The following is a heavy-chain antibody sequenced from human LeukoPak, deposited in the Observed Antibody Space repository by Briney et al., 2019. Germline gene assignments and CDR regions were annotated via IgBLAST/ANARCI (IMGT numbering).Heavy chain of an antibody. CDR3: ASQVLRLNMDV. J-gene: IGHJ6*03. CDR1: GFTFSSYA. Sequence: PWGSLSLSCAASGFTFSSYAMSWVRQPPGKGLEWIWEINHSGSTNYNPSLKSRVTISVDTSKNQFSLKLSSVTAADTAVYYCASQVLRLNMDVWGKGTTVTVSS. V-gene: IGHV4-34*08. CDR2: INHSGST. D-gene: IGHD3-3*01.